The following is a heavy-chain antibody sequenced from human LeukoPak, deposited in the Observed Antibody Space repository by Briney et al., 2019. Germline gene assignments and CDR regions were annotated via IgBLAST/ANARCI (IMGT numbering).Heavy chain of an antibody. CDR1: GYTFTSYG. Sequence: ASVTVSCKASGYTFTSYGISWVRQAPGQGLEWMGWISAYNGNTNYAQKLQGRVTMTTDTSTSTAYMELRSLRSDDTAVYYCARVNWEQQLTYYFDYWGQGTLVTVSS. CDR3: ARVNWEQQLTYYFDY. CDR2: ISAYNGNT. D-gene: IGHD6-13*01. J-gene: IGHJ4*02. V-gene: IGHV1-18*01.